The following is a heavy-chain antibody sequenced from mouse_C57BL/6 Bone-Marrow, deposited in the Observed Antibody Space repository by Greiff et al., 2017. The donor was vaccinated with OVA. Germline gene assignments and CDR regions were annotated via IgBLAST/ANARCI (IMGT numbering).Heavy chain of an antibody. V-gene: IGHV1-66*01. CDR2: IYPGSGNT. CDR3: AAGDGSSYDY. CDR1: GYSFTSYY. J-gene: IGHJ2*01. D-gene: IGHD1-1*01. Sequence: QVQLQQSGPELVKPGASVKISCKASGYSFTSYYIHWVKQRPGQGLEWIGWIYPGSGNTKYNEKFKGKATLTADTSSSTAYMQLSSLTSEDSAVYYCAAGDGSSYDYWGQGTTLTVSS.